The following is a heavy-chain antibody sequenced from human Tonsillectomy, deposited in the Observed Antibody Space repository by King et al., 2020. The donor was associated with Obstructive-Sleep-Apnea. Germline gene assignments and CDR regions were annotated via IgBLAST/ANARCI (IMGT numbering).Heavy chain of an antibody. J-gene: IGHJ6*02. CDR3: ARGGNWNYDYYYGMDV. V-gene: IGHV3-7*03. CDR1: GFTFSSYW. CDR2: IKQDGSEK. Sequence: QLVQSGGGLVQPGGSLRLSCAASGFTFSSYWMSWVRQAPGKGLEGVANIKQDGSEKYYVDSVKGRFTFSRDNAKNSLYLQMNSLRAEDTAVYYCARGGNWNYDYYYGMDVWGQGTTVTVSS. D-gene: IGHD1-20*01.